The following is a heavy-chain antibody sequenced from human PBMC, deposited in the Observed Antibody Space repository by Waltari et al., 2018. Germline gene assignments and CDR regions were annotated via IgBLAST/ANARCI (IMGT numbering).Heavy chain of an antibody. CDR3: ARDGSGSDYYYYYGMDV. V-gene: IGHV3-48*03. Sequence: EVQLVESGGGLVQPGGSLRLSCAASGFTFSSYEMNWVRQAPGKGLGWVSYISSSGSTIYYADSVKGRFTISRDNAKNSLYLQMNSLRAEDTAVYYCARDGSGSDYYYYYGMDVWGQGTTVTVSS. D-gene: IGHD1-26*01. J-gene: IGHJ6*02. CDR2: ISSSGSTI. CDR1: GFTFSSYE.